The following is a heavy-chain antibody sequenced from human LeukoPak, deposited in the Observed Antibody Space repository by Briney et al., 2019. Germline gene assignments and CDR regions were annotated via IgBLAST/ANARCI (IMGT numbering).Heavy chain of an antibody. CDR3: ASLVATTVYYYGMDV. Sequence: ASVKVSCKASGYTFTDYYIHWVRQAPGHGLEWMGWVNPNDGATNYAQNFQGRVTLTRDPYISTLYMELNRLRSDDTAVYYCASLVATTVYYYGMDVWGQGTTVTVSS. D-gene: IGHD4-11*01. CDR1: GYTFTDYY. CDR2: VNPNDGAT. V-gene: IGHV1-2*02. J-gene: IGHJ6*02.